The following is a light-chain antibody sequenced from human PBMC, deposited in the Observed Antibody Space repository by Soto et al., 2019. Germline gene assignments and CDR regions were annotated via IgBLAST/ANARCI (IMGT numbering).Light chain of an antibody. CDR1: QGISSY. CDR3: QQRAYPPVYT. V-gene: IGKV1-9*01. CDR2: AAS. J-gene: IGKJ2*01. Sequence: DIQLTQSPSFLSASVGDRVTITCRASQGISSYLAWYQQKPGKAPKLLLYAASTLQSGVPSRFSGSGSGTEFTLAISSLQPEDFASYYCQQRAYPPVYTFGQGTKLEI.